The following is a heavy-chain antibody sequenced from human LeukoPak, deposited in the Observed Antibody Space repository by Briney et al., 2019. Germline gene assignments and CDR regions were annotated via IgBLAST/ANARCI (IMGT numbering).Heavy chain of an antibody. CDR3: AREVYCSSTSCYGSWFDP. CDR2: ISSSGSTI. D-gene: IGHD2-2*01. Sequence: GGSLRLSCAASGFTFSSYEMNWVRQAPGKGLEWVSSISSSGSTIHYADSVKGRFTISRDNAKNSLYLQMNSLRAEDTAVYYCAREVYCSSTSCYGSWFDPWGQGTLVTVSS. V-gene: IGHV3-48*03. J-gene: IGHJ5*02. CDR1: GFTFSSYE.